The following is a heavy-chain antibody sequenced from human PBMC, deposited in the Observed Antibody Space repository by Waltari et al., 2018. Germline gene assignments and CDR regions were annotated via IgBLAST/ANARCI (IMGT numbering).Heavy chain of an antibody. J-gene: IGHJ6*03. CDR1: GYSFTSSC. V-gene: IGHV5-51*01. CDR2: IDPGDSDT. CDR3: ARHRAVAGNVYYYYYMDV. Sequence: EVQLVQSGAEVKKPGESLKISCKGSGYSFTSSCIGWVRQMPGKGLEWMGFIDPGDSDTRYSPSFQGQVTIAADKSISTAYLQWSSLKASDTAMYYCARHRAVAGNVYYYYYMDVWGKGTTVTISS. D-gene: IGHD6-19*01.